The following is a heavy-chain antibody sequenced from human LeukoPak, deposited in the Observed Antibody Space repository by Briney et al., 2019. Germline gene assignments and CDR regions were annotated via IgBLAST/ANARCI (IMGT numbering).Heavy chain of an antibody. CDR1: GFTFSSYA. Sequence: GGSLRLSCAASGFTFSSYAMSWVRQAPGKGLEWVSAISGSGGSTYYADSVKGRFTIPRDNSKNTLYLQMNSLRAEDTAVYYCALTPPGDYGYFDYWGQGTLVTVSS. J-gene: IGHJ4*02. CDR2: ISGSGGST. D-gene: IGHD4-17*01. V-gene: IGHV3-23*01. CDR3: ALTPPGDYGYFDY.